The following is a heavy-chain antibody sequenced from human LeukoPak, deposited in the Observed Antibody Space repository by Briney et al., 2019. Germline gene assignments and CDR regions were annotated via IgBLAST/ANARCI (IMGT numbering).Heavy chain of an antibody. V-gene: IGHV1-3*01. D-gene: IGHD6-6*01. CDR2: ISAGNGNT. CDR3: ARGDKSSSGFDY. Sequence: ASVKVSCKASGYTFTSYAIHWVRQAPGQRLEWMGWISAGNGNTKYSQNFQGRVTFISNTSATTAFMELSRLRSEDAAVDFCARGDKSSSGFDYWGQGTLVTVSS. J-gene: IGHJ4*02. CDR1: GYTFTSYA.